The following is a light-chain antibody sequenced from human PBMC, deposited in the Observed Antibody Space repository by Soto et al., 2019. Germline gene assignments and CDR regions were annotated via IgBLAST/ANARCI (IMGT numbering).Light chain of an antibody. CDR1: QSVSSSY. Sequence: EIVLTQSPGALSLSPGERATLSCGASQSVSSSYLAWYQQKPGQAPRLLIYGASTRATGIPDRFSGSGSGTEFNLTISRLEPEDFAVYYCQQYGSSPRTFGQGTKVEIK. J-gene: IGKJ1*01. V-gene: IGKV3-20*01. CDR2: GAS. CDR3: QQYGSSPRT.